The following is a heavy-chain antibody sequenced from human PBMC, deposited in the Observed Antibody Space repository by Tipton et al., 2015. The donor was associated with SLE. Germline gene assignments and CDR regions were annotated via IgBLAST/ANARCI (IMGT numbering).Heavy chain of an antibody. CDR1: GGSITTKNYY. J-gene: IGHJ4*02. V-gene: IGHV4-39*07. D-gene: IGHD2-21*01. Sequence: TLSLTCTVSGGSITTKNYYWVWFRQPPGKGLEWIGTMSYSGTTYYNASLDSRVTISPDTSKSQFSLKLTSVTAADTAVYYCARGISVVIAKPFLDSWGQGTLVNVSS. CDR3: ARGISVVIAKPFLDS. CDR2: MSYSGTT.